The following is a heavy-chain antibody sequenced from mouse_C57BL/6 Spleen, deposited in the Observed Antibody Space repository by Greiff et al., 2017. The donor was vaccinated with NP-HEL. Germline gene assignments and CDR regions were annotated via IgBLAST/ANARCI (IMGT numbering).Heavy chain of an antibody. D-gene: IGHD1-1*01. CDR3: TTSTVVPMDY. Sequence: VQLQQSGAELVRPGASVKLSCTASGFNIKDDYMHWVKQRPEQGLEWIGWIDPENGDTEYASKFQGKATITADTSSNTAYLQLSSLTSEDTSVYYCTTSTVVPMDYWGQGTSVTVSS. V-gene: IGHV14-4*01. CDR1: GFNIKDDY. J-gene: IGHJ4*01. CDR2: IDPENGDT.